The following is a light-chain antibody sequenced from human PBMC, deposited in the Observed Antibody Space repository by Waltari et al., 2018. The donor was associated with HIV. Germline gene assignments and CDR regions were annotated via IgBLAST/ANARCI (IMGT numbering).Light chain of an antibody. V-gene: IGLV6-57*01. CDR1: RGSIASNF. J-gene: IGLJ3*02. CDR2: ESH. CDR3: QSYDTNRQWV. Sequence: NFMLTQPHSVSESPGKTVTISCTRSRGSIASNFVQWYQQRPGSYPTTVIYESHHRPSGVPDRFSGSIDRSSNSASLTISGLKTEDEADYYCQSYDTNRQWVFGGGTKLTVL.